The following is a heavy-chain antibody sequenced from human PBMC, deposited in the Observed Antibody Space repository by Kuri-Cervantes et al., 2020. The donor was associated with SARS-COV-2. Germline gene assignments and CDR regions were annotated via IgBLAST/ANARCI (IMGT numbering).Heavy chain of an antibody. J-gene: IGHJ4*02. D-gene: IGHD4-17*01. V-gene: IGHV3-30*10. CDR1: GFTVSSNY. Sequence: GESLKISCAASGFTVSSNYMSWVRQAPGKGLEWVAVISDEGTNKYYTDSVKGRFTISRDNSKNTLYLQMNSLRPEDTAAYYCASGETTSFYWGQGTRVTVSS. CDR2: ISDEGTNK. CDR3: ASGETTSFY.